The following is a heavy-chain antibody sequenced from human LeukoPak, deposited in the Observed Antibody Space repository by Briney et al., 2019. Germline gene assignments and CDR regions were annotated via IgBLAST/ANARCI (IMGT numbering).Heavy chain of an antibody. J-gene: IGHJ5*02. V-gene: IGHV4-39*01. CDR2: IYYSGST. Sequence: PETLSLTCTVSGGSISSSSYYWGWIRQPPGKGLEWIGSIYYSGSTYYNPSLKSRVTISVDTSKNQFSLKLSSVTAADTAVYYCARRVVVAATRAWFDPWGQGTLVTVSS. CDR1: GGSISSSSYY. D-gene: IGHD2-15*01. CDR3: ARRVVVAATRAWFDP.